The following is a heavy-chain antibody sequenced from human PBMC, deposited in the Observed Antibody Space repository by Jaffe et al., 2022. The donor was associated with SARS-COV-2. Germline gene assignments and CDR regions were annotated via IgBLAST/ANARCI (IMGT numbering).Heavy chain of an antibody. J-gene: IGHJ3*02. Sequence: QVQLVQSGAEVKKPGASVKVSCKASGYTFTSYGISWVRQAPGQGLEWMGWISAYNGNTNYAQKLQGRVTMTTDTSTSTAYMELRSLRSDDTAVYYCARVCLGGSCSSGDLWTAFDIWGQGTMVTVSS. CDR1: GYTFTSYG. V-gene: IGHV1-18*01. CDR2: ISAYNGNT. D-gene: IGHD2-15*01. CDR3: ARVCLGGSCSSGDLWTAFDI.